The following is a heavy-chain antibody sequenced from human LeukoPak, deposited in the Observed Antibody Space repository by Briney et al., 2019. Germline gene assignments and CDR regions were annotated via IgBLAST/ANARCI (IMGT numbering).Heavy chain of an antibody. D-gene: IGHD3-3*01. J-gene: IGHJ4*02. V-gene: IGHV3-11*01. CDR2: ISSSGNTI. Sequence: GGSLRLSCAASGFNFSDYYMSWIRQAPGRGLEWVSYISSSGNTIYYADSVKGRFTISRDNAKNSLYLQMNSLRGEDTAMYYCARTPHYDFWSGFDYWGQGTLVTVSS. CDR1: GFNFSDYY. CDR3: ARTPHYDFWSGFDY.